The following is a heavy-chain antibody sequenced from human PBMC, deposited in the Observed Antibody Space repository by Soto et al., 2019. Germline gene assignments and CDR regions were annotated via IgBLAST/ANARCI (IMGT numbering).Heavy chain of an antibody. Sequence: GGSLRLSCAASGFTFSNAWMNWVRQAPGKGLEWVGRIKSKTDGGTTDYAAPVKGRFTISRDDSKNRLYLQMNSLKTEDTAVYYCTTADERRYYDSSGYYPRLWYYGMDVWGQGTTVTVSS. CDR2: IKSKTDGGTT. CDR3: TTADERRYYDSSGYYPRLWYYGMDV. J-gene: IGHJ6*02. V-gene: IGHV3-15*07. D-gene: IGHD3-22*01. CDR1: GFTFSNAW.